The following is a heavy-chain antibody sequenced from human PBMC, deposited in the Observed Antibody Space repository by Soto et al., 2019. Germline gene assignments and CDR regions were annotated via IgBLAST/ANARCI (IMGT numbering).Heavy chain of an antibody. CDR2: MNPNSGNT. V-gene: IGHV1-8*02. Sequence: GASVKVSCKASGYTFTSYTIHWVRQAPGQRLEWMGWMNPNSGNTGYAQKFQGRVTMTRNTSISTAYMELSSLRSEDTAVYYCARETVPAAIGITYYYYYYMDVWGKGTTVTVSS. D-gene: IGHD2-2*01. CDR1: GYTFTSYT. J-gene: IGHJ6*03. CDR3: ARETVPAAIGITYYYYYYMDV.